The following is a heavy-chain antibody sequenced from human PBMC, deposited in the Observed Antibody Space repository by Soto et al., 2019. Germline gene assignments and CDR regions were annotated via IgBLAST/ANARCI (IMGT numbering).Heavy chain of an antibody. V-gene: IGHV3-21*01. CDR2: ISSSSSYI. CDR1: GFTFSSYS. J-gene: IGHJ4*02. CDR3: ARAGGSYYVGYFDY. D-gene: IGHD1-26*01. Sequence: GGSLRLSCAASGFTFSSYSMNWVRQAPGKGLEWVSSISSSSSYIYYADSVKGRFTISRDNAKNSLYLQMNSLRAEDTAVYYCARAGGSYYVGYFDYRGQGTLVTVSS.